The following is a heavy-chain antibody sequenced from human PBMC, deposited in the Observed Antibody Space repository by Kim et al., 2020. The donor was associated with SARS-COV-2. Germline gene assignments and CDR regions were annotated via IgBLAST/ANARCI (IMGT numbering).Heavy chain of an antibody. Sequence: GGSLRLSCAASGFTFSSYAMHWVRQAPGKGLEWVAVISYDGSNKYYADSVKGRFTISRDNSKNTLYLQMNSLRAEDTAVYYCARGIGRRIAAAGPSYFDYWGQGTLVTVSS. J-gene: IGHJ4*02. V-gene: IGHV3-30-3*01. CDR2: ISYDGSNK. D-gene: IGHD6-13*01. CDR1: GFTFSSYA. CDR3: ARGIGRRIAAAGPSYFDY.